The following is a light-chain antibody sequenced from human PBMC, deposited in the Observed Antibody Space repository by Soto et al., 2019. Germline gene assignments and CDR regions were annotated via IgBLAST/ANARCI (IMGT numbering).Light chain of an antibody. J-gene: IGKJ1*01. CDR1: QSVSSR. V-gene: IGKV3-15*01. CDR2: DAS. Sequence: EILLTQSPGTLSFSPGERATLSCRASQSVSSRLAWYQQKPGQAPRLVIFDASTRDTGIPDRFSGSGSGTEFTLPISRLQSEDFEVYYCQQYNNWPETFDQGTQVDIK. CDR3: QQYNNWPET.